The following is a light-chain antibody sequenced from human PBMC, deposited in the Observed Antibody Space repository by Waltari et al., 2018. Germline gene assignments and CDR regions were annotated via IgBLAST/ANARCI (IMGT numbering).Light chain of an antibody. V-gene: IGKV3-11*01. J-gene: IGKJ1*01. Sequence: EIVLTQSPATLSLSPGERATLSCRASQSVRSYLAWYQQKPGQAPRLLIYDASDRATGIPARFSGSGSGTDFTLTISSLEPEDFATYSCQQSFSPPWTFGQGTKVEI. CDR1: QSVRSY. CDR3: QQSFSPPWT. CDR2: DAS.